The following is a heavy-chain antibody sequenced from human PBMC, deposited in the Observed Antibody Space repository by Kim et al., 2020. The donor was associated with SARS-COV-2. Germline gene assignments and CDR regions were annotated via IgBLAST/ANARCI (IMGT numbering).Heavy chain of an antibody. J-gene: IGHJ4*02. V-gene: IGHV1-24*01. Sequence: ASVKVSCKVSGYTLTELSMHWVRQAPGKGLEWMGGFDPEDGETIYAQKFQGRVTMTEDTSTDTAYMELSSLRSEDTAVYYCATVPRAPRAFGVVIISRWYFDYWGQGTLVTVSS. CDR3: ATVPRAPRAFGVVIISRWYFDY. CDR1: GYTLTELS. CDR2: FDPEDGET. D-gene: IGHD3-3*01.